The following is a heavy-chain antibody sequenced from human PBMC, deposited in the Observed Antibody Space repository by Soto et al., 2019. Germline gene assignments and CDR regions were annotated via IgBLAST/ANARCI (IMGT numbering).Heavy chain of an antibody. CDR1: GVSTRSGRNY. J-gene: IGHJ4*02. D-gene: IGHD2-2*01. V-gene: IGHV4-39*01. CDR3: ARHWACSTTSCYHFDY. CDR2: THESGTT. Sequence: ETLSLTCPVPGVSTRSGRNYWGWIREPPGKGLEWIGRTHESGTTYSNPSLKSRVTMSVDTSKNQFSLKMTSVTAADTAVYYCARHWACSTTSCYHFDYWGQGALVIVSS.